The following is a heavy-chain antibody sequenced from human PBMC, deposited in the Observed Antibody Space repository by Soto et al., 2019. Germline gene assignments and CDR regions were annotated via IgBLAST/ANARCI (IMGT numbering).Heavy chain of an antibody. V-gene: IGHV4-59*08. Sequence: PSETLSLTCTVSGASITTYYYNWIRQAPGKALEWIGYIYYTGSTSYNPSLASRVTTSQDTSKNQFSLTLTSVTAADTAVYYCARHSYSYATYYYYYYMDVWGKGTTVTVSS. CDR2: IYYTGST. J-gene: IGHJ6*03. CDR3: ARHSYSYATYYYYYYMDV. CDR1: GASITTYY. D-gene: IGHD5-18*01.